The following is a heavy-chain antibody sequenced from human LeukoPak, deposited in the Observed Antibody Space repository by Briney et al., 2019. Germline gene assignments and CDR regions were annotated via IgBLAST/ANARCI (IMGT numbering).Heavy chain of an antibody. CDR2: ISPEGSGT. CDR3: TRVLAGRSGLMDV. Sequence: GGSLSLSCVVSGFSLSDYWMHWVRQVPGKGLVWVSRISPEGSGTTYGDSVKGRFTIPRDSAKNTLYLQMNSLRAEDAAVYYCTRVLAGRSGLMDVWARGPTVTVSS. V-gene: IGHV3-74*01. D-gene: IGHD2-8*02. J-gene: IGHJ6*02. CDR1: GFSLSDYW.